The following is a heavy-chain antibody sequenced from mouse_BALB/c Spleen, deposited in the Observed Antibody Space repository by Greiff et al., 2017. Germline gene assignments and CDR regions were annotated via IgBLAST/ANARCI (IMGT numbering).Heavy chain of an antibody. Sequence: EVKLMESGGGLVKPGGSLKLSCAASGFTFSSYAMSWVRQSPEKRLEWVAEISSGGSYTYYPDTVTGRFTISRDNAKNTLYLEMSSLRSEDTAMYYCAIQYDYDGGYYAMDYWGQGTSVTVSS. CDR2: ISSGGSYT. J-gene: IGHJ4*01. V-gene: IGHV5-9-4*01. CDR1: GFTFSSYA. CDR3: AIQYDYDGGYYAMDY. D-gene: IGHD2-4*01.